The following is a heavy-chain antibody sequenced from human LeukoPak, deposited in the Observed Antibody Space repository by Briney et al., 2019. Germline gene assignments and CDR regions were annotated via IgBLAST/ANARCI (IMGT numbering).Heavy chain of an antibody. CDR3: ARLKPDGYRDDY. CDR1: GYSISSGYY. V-gene: IGHV4-38-2*01. CDR2: IYHSGST. J-gene: IGHJ4*02. D-gene: IGHD5-18*01. Sequence: SETLSLTCAVSGYSISSGYYWGWIRQPPGKGLEWIGSIYHSGSTYYNPSLKSRVTISVDTSKNQFSLKLSSVTAADTAVYYCARLKPDGYRDDYWGQGTLVTVSS.